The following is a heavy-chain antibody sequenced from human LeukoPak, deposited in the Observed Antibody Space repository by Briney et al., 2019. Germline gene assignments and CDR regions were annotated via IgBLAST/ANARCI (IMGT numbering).Heavy chain of an antibody. J-gene: IGHJ6*02. V-gene: IGHV3-9*01. D-gene: IGHD4-17*01. CDR2: ISWNSGSI. CDR1: GFTFSSYW. CDR3: AKDINRYYGDFYYYYYGMDV. Sequence: GGSLRLSCAASGFTFSSYWMHWVRQAPGKGLEWVSGISWNSGSIGYAESVKGRFTISRDNAKNSLYLQMNSLRAEDTALYYCAKDINRYYGDFYYYYYGMDVWGQGTTVTVSS.